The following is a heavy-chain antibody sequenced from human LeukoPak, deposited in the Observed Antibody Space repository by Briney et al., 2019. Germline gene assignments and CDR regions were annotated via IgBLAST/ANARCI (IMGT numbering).Heavy chain of an antibody. V-gene: IGHV3-7*01. CDR2: IKGDGSQI. D-gene: IGHD1-26*01. CDR1: GFTFSSYW. CDR3: AREGLPYSADY. J-gene: IGHJ4*02. Sequence: GGSLRLSCAASGFTFSSYWMRWVRQTPAKGLEWVANIKGDGSQINYLDSVKGRFTISRDNARNSLSLQMNSLTADDTGVYYCAREGLPYSADYWGQGALVTVSS.